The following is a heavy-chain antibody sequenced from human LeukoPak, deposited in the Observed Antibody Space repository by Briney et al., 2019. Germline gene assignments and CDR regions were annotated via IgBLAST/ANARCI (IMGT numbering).Heavy chain of an antibody. CDR1: GGSISSYY. CDR2: IYYSGST. CDR3: AREPGQQLVGNWFDP. V-gene: IGHV4-59*01. Sequence: PSETLSLTCTVSGGSISSYYWSWIRQPPGKGLEWIGYIYYSGSTNYNPSLKSRVTISVDTSKNQFSLKLSSVTAADTAVYYCAREPGQQLVGNWFDPWGQGTLVTVSS. J-gene: IGHJ5*02. D-gene: IGHD6-13*01.